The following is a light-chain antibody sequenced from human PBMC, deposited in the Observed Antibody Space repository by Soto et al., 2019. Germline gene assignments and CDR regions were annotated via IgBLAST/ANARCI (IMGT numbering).Light chain of an antibody. CDR2: DAS. CDR3: QQYNNWPPWT. J-gene: IGKJ5*01. CDR1: QSISNN. Sequence: EIVMTQSPATLSVSPGERATLSCRASQSISNNLAWYQQKPGQAPRLLIYDASTRATAIPARFSGSGSETEFTLTISSLQSEDSAVYYCQQYNNWPPWTFGQGTRLEIK. V-gene: IGKV3-15*01.